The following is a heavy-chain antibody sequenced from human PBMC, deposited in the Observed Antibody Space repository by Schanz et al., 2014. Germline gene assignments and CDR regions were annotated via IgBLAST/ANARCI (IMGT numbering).Heavy chain of an antibody. CDR2: ISGSGDHT. J-gene: IGHJ3*01. D-gene: IGHD5-12*01. CDR1: GFTFSSYA. CDR3: ARDGGRDGYNLAFDV. Sequence: EVQLLESGGGLVQPGGSLRLSCAASGFTFSSYAMSWVRQAPGKGLEWVSVISGSGDHTHYADSVKGRFTISRDTSGNTLYLQMNSLRAEDTAVYFCARDGGRDGYNLAFDVWGQGTLVTVSS. V-gene: IGHV3-23*01.